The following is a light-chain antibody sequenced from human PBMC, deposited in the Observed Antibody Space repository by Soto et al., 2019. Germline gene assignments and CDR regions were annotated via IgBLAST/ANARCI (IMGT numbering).Light chain of an antibody. Sequence: SVLTQPASVSGSPGQSITISCTGTSSDVGGYDYVSWYQQHPGKAPQLMIYDVNNRPSGVSNRFSGSKSGNTASLTISGLRAEDEAEYYCSSYTSSSTLVFGTGTKVTVL. V-gene: IGLV2-14*01. CDR2: DVN. CDR1: SSDVGGYDY. CDR3: SSYTSSSTLV. J-gene: IGLJ1*01.